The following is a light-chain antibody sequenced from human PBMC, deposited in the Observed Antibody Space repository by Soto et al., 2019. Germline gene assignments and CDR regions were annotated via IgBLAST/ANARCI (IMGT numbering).Light chain of an antibody. Sequence: DIQMTQSPSTLSASVGDRVTITCRASQSISTWLAWYQQKPGKAPKLLIYDASSFESGVSSRFSGSGSGTEFPLSISRLQPDDFATYYFQQYNSYPYTFGQGTKLDIK. V-gene: IGKV1-5*01. CDR2: DAS. J-gene: IGKJ2*01. CDR1: QSISTW. CDR3: QQYNSYPYT.